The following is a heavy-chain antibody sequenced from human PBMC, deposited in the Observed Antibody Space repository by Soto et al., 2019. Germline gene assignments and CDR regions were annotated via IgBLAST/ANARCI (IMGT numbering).Heavy chain of an antibody. Sequence: GGSLRLSCAASGFIFSSYWMSWVRQVPGKGLVWVSRINSDGSVTNYADSVKGRFTISRDNAKNTLYLQMNSLRVEDTAVYYCARGLVGSSVIVYWGQGTLVTVSS. CDR2: INSDGSVT. V-gene: IGHV3-74*01. CDR3: ARGLVGSSVIVY. D-gene: IGHD1-26*01. J-gene: IGHJ4*02. CDR1: GFIFSSYW.